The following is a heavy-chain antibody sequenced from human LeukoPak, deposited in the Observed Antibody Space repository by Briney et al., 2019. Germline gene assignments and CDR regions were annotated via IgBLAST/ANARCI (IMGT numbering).Heavy chain of an antibody. Sequence: GGSLRLSCEASGFTLSTYSMNWVRQAPGKGLDWVSSIGGSTGYISYADSVKGRFTISRDNAKNSLYLQMDSLRAEDTALYYCARDGSSWYKDYWGQGTLVTVSS. CDR1: GFTLSTYS. V-gene: IGHV3-21*01. J-gene: IGHJ4*02. CDR3: ARDGSSWYKDY. CDR2: IGGSTGYI. D-gene: IGHD6-13*01.